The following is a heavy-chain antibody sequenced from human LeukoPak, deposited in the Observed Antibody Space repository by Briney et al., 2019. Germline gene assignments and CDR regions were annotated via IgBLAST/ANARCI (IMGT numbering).Heavy chain of an antibody. CDR2: VSYRGST. CDR3: ARETSGTSKIDS. V-gene: IGHV4-39*02. Sequence: SETLSLTCTVSGGSISSSAYFWAWLRQPPGKGPEWSGSVSYRGSTTYNPSPSLKSRVAISVDTSRNQFSLKLSSVTAADTAVYYCARETSGTSKIDSWGQGTLVTVSS. D-gene: IGHD3-10*01. J-gene: IGHJ4*02. CDR1: GGSISSSAYF.